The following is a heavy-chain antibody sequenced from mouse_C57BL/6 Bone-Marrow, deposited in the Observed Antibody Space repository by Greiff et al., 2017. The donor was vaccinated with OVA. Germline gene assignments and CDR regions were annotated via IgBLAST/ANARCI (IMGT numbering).Heavy chain of an antibody. D-gene: IGHD1-1*01. CDR3: ARYYYYGSSLYYAMDY. V-gene: IGHV14-3*01. Sequence: EVKLVESVAELVRPGASVKLSCTASGFNIKNTYMHWVKQRPEQGLEWIGRIDPANGNTKYAPKFQGKATITADTSSNTAYLQLSSLTSEDTAIYYCARYYYYGSSLYYAMDYWGQGTSVTVSS. CDR1: GFNIKNTY. CDR2: IDPANGNT. J-gene: IGHJ4*01.